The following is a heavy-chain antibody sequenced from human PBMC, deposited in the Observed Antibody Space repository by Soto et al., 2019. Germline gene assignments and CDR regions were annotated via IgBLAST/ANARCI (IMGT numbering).Heavy chain of an antibody. CDR2: IKSKTDGGTT. Sequence: GGSLRLSCVISRLTFSNYALNWVRQAPGKGLEWVGRIKSKTDGGTTDYAAPVKGRFTISRDDSKNTLYLQMNSLRAEDTAVYYCARDGYCSGGSCYSVPVFDYWGQGTLVTVSS. D-gene: IGHD2-15*01. V-gene: IGHV3-15*01. J-gene: IGHJ4*02. CDR1: RLTFSNYA. CDR3: ARDGYCSGGSCYSVPVFDY.